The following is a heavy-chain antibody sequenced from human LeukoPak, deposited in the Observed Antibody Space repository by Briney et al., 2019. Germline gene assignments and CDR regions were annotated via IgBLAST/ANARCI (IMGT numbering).Heavy chain of an antibody. CDR2: ISGSATTT. Sequence: GGSLRLSCAASGFTFSSYAMSWVRQAPGKGLEWVSAISGSATTTYYADSVKGRFTISRDNSKNTLYLQMYSLRAEDTAIYYCAKPLSVASGTDFDYWGQGTLVTVSS. D-gene: IGHD6-13*01. V-gene: IGHV3-23*01. CDR3: AKPLSVASGTDFDY. CDR1: GFTFSSYA. J-gene: IGHJ4*02.